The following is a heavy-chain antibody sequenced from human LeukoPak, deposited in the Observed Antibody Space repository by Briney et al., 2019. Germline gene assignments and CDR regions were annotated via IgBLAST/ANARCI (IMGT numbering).Heavy chain of an antibody. J-gene: IGHJ4*02. D-gene: IGHD5-18*01. CDR1: GFTFSSYA. V-gene: IGHV3-30-3*01. CDR2: ISYDGSNK. CDR3: AREGYSYTIDY. Sequence: GGSLRLSCAASGFTFSSYAMHWVRQAPGKGLEWVAVISYDGSNKYYADSVKGRFTISRDNSKNTLYLQMNSLRAEDTAVYHCAREGYSYTIDYWGQGTLVTVSS.